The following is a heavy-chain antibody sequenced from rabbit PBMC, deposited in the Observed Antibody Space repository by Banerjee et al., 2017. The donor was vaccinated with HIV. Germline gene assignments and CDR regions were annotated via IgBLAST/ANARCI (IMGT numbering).Heavy chain of an antibody. V-gene: IGHV1S45*01. Sequence: QEQLEESGGDLVKPEGSLTLTCTASGFDLSSYQYMCWVRQAPGKGLEWIACNHAGVSSTTYYASWAKGRFTISKTSSTTVTLQMPSLTAADTATYFCARGLVAGVLNLWGPGTLVTVS. CDR3: ARGLVAGVLNL. CDR2: NHAGVSSTT. D-gene: IGHD4-1*01. CDR1: GFDLSSYQY. J-gene: IGHJ4*01.